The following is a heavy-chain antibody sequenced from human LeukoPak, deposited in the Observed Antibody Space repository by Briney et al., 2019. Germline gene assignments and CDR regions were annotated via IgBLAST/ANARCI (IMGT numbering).Heavy chain of an antibody. Sequence: GSLRLSCAASGFTFSNYAMSWVRQAPGEGLEWVSAISGSGGSTFYVDSVKGRFTISRDNSKNTLFLQMNSLRAEDTAVYYCARDLDGSGSYPYYYYYGMDVWGQGTTVTVSS. V-gene: IGHV3-23*01. CDR3: ARDLDGSGSYPYYYYYGMDV. CDR2: ISGSGGST. J-gene: IGHJ6*02. CDR1: GFTFSNYA. D-gene: IGHD3-10*01.